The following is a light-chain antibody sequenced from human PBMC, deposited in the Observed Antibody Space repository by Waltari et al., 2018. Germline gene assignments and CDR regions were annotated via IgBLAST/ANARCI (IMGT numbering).Light chain of an antibody. V-gene: IGKV4-1*01. CDR3: HQYSATPLT. CDR2: WAS. Sequence: DIVLTQSPASLAVSLGERATTNCTSSQSVLDTSNNKNFLSWYQQRPGQPPTLLVYWASIRQSGIPDRFTGSGSGTDFTLTISNFQAEDVAVYYCHQYSATPLTFGGGTKAEMK. J-gene: IGKJ4*01. CDR1: QSVLDTSNNKNF.